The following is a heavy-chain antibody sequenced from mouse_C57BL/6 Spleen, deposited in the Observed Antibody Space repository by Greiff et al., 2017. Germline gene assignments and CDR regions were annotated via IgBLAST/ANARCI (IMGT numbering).Heavy chain of an antibody. CDR3: ARDYGSSYPYAMDY. CDR2: IDPSDSET. CDR1: GYTFTSYW. V-gene: IGHV1-52*01. J-gene: IGHJ4*01. D-gene: IGHD1-1*01. Sequence: QVQLQQPGAELVRPGSSVKLSCKASGYTFTSYWMHWVKQRPIQGLEWIGNIDPSDSETHYNQKFKDKATLTVDKSSSTAYMQLSSLTSEDSAVYYCARDYGSSYPYAMDYWGQGTSVTGSS.